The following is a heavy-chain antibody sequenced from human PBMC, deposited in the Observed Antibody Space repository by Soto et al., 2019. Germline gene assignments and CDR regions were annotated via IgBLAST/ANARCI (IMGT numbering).Heavy chain of an antibody. D-gene: IGHD6-13*01. CDR3: AKDLAKAAAWYYYYGMDV. CDR1: GFTFSSYG. CDR2: ISYDGSNK. J-gene: IGHJ6*02. Sequence: PGGSLRLSCAASGFTFSSYGMHWVRQAPGKGLEWVAVISYDGSNKYYADSVKGRFTISRDNSKNTLYLQMNSLRAEDTAVYYCAKDLAKAAAWYYYYGMDVWGQGTTVTVSS. V-gene: IGHV3-30*18.